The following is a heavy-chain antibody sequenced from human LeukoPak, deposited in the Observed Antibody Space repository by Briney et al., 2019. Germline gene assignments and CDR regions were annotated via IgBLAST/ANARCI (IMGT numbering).Heavy chain of an antibody. CDR2: IYYSGGT. V-gene: IGHV4-59*08. CDR1: GDSISSYY. CDR3: ARHSRSGYTGYENAFDI. Sequence: SETLSLTCTVSGDSISSYYWSWIRQPPGKGLEWIWYIYYSGGTLYNPSLKSRVTISVDTSKNQLSLKLNSVTAADTGIYYCARHSRSGYTGYENAFDIWGQGTMVTVSS. J-gene: IGHJ3*02. D-gene: IGHD5-12*01.